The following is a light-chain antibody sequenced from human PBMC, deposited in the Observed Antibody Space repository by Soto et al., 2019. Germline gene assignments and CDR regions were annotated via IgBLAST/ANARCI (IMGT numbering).Light chain of an antibody. CDR3: QSYDSSLFVV. V-gene: IGLV1-40*01. CDR1: SSNIGAGYD. J-gene: IGLJ2*01. CDR2: GNS. Sequence: QSVLTQPPSVSGAPGQRVTISCTGSSSNIGAGYDVHWYQQLPGTAPKLLIYGNSNRPSGVPDQFSGSKSGTSASLAITGLQAEDEADYYCQSYDSSLFVVFGGGTKLTVL.